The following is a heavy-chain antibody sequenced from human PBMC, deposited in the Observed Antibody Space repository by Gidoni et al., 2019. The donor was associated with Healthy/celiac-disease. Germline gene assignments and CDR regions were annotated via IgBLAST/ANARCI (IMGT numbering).Heavy chain of an antibody. D-gene: IGHD1-26*01. CDR3: ARVPSGSYFGYYYYGMDV. CDR2: IYYSGST. Sequence: QVQLQESGPGLVKPSETLSLTCTVSGGSISSYYWSWIRQPPGKGLEWIGYIYYSGSTNYNPSLKSRVTISVDTSKNQFSLKLSSVTAADTAVYYCARVPSGSYFGYYYYGMDVWGQGTTVTVSS. J-gene: IGHJ6*02. V-gene: IGHV4-59*01. CDR1: GGSISSYY.